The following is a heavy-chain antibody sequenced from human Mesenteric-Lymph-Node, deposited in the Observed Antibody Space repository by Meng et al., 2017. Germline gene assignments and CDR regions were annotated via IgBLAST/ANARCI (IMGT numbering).Heavy chain of an antibody. CDR3: ARAVATAVVEARGFFHY. CDR1: GYSISSGYY. J-gene: IGHJ4*02. D-gene: IGHD5-12*01. CDR2: MSYSGNT. V-gene: IGHV4-38-2*02. Sequence: GSLRLSCTVSGYSISSGYYWGWIRQPPGKGLEWIGTMSYSGNTLYNASLKSRVTMSVDTSKNQFSLKLTSMTAADTAVYYCARAVATAVVEARGFFHYWGQGTLVTVSS.